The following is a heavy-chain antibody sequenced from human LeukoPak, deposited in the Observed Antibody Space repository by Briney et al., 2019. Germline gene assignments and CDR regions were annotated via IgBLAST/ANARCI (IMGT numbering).Heavy chain of an antibody. CDR3: ARERGGSYFDFDY. V-gene: IGHV3-21*01. CDR2: ISSSSSYI. CDR1: GFTFSSYS. J-gene: IGHJ4*02. Sequence: GGSLRLSCAASGFTFSSYSMNWVRQAPGKGLEWVSSISSSSSYIYYADSVKGRFTISRDNAKNSLYLQMNGLRAEDTAVYYCARERGGSYFDFDYWGQGTLVTVSS. D-gene: IGHD1-26*01.